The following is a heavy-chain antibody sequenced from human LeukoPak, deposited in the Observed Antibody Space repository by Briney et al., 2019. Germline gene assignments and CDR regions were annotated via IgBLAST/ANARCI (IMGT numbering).Heavy chain of an antibody. Sequence: SVKVSCKASGGTFSSYAISWLRQAPGQGLEWMGGIIPIFGTANYAQKFQGRVTITADKSTSTANMELSSLRSEDTAVYYCARGEMRYSNYNWFDPWGQGTLVTVSS. D-gene: IGHD4-11*01. CDR2: IIPIFGTA. V-gene: IGHV1-69*06. CDR1: GGTFSSYA. CDR3: ARGEMRYSNYNWFDP. J-gene: IGHJ5*02.